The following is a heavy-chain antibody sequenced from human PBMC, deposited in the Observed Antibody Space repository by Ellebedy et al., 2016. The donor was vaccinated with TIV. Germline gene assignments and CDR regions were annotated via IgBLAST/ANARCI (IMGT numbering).Heavy chain of an antibody. D-gene: IGHD3/OR15-3a*01. CDR2: IYSTGST. Sequence: SETLSLTCSVSGDSISSSTYYWGWIRQPPGKGLEWIGTIYSTGSTYYNPSLPSRVTISVDTSKNQFSLKLTPVTAADTAVYYCARNLVIFTFEKWYFDLWGRGTLVTVSS. V-gene: IGHV4-39*01. CDR3: ARNLVIFTFEKWYFDL. J-gene: IGHJ2*01. CDR1: GDSISSSTYY.